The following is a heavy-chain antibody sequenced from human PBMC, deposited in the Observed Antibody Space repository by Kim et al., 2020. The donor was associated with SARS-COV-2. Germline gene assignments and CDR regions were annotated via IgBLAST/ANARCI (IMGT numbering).Heavy chain of an antibody. CDR3: ARSPHGYNYGSLNPYYFDY. D-gene: IGHD5-18*01. Sequence: GESLKISCKGSGYSFTSYWIGWVRQMPGKGLEWVGIIYPGDSDTRYSPSFQGQVTISADRSISTANLQWSSLKASDTAMYYCARSPHGYNYGSLNPYYFDYWGQGTLVTVSS. V-gene: IGHV5-51*01. CDR2: IYPGDSDT. J-gene: IGHJ4*02. CDR1: GYSFTSYW.